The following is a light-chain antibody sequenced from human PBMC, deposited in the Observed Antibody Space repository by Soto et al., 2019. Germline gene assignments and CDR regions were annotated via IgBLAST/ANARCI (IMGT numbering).Light chain of an antibody. CDR1: QSITSSF. J-gene: IGKJ5*01. V-gene: IGKV3-20*01. Sequence: EILLTQSPGILSLSPGERASLCCWASQSITSSFLAWYQQKPGQAPRALIYGASNRATGIPDRFSGGGSGTDFTLTITRLEPEDFAVYYCQQYGSSPRTFGQGTRLEI. CDR3: QQYGSSPRT. CDR2: GAS.